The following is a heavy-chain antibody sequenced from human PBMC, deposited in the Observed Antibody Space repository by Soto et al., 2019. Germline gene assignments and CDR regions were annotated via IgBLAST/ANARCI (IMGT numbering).Heavy chain of an antibody. CDR2: IYPGDSDT. Sequence: GESLKISCKGSGYSFTSYWIGWVRQMPGKGLEWMGIIYPGDSDTRYSPSFQGQVTISADKSISTAYLQWSSLKASDTAMYYCARHSRWFGDQNYYYYGMDVWGQGTTVTVSS. CDR3: ARHSRWFGDQNYYYYGMDV. D-gene: IGHD3-10*01. V-gene: IGHV5-51*01. J-gene: IGHJ6*02. CDR1: GYSFTSYW.